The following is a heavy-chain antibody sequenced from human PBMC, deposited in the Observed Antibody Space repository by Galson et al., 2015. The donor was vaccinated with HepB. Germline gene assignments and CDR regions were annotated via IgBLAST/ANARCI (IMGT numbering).Heavy chain of an antibody. D-gene: IGHD3-22*01. V-gene: IGHV3-15*01. CDR2: IKSKTDGGTT. Sequence: SLRLSCAASGFTFSNAWMSWVRQAPGKGLEWVGRIKSKTDGGTTDYAAPVKGRFTISRDDSKNTLYLQMNSLKTEDTAVYYCTTDPYYDSSGYRVDYWGQGTLVTVSS. CDR3: TTDPYYDSSGYRVDY. CDR1: GFTFSNAW. J-gene: IGHJ4*02.